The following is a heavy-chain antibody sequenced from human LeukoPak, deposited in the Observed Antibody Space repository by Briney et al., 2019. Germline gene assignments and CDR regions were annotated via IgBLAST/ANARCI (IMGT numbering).Heavy chain of an antibody. CDR3: ARGVGYCSGGSCYSGYFQH. CDR1: GGTFSSYA. D-gene: IGHD2-15*01. Sequence: SVKVSCRASGGTFSSYAISWVRQAPGQGLEWMGRIIPILGIANYAQKFQGRVTITADKSTSTAYMELSSLRSEDTAVYYCARGVGYCSGGSCYSGYFQHWGQGTLVTVSS. CDR2: IIPILGIA. J-gene: IGHJ1*01. V-gene: IGHV1-69*04.